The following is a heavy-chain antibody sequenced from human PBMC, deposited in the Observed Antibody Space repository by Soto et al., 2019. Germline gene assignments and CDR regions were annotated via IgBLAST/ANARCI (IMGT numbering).Heavy chain of an antibody. Sequence: ASVKVSCKASGYTFTGYYMHWVRQAPGQGLEWMGWINPNSGGTNYAQKFQGWVTMTRETSISTAYMELSRLRSDDTAVYYCAREAYPASTATGIDYWGQGTLVTVSS. J-gene: IGHJ4*02. CDR1: GYTFTGYY. V-gene: IGHV1-2*04. D-gene: IGHD1-1*01. CDR3: AREAYPASTATGIDY. CDR2: INPNSGGT.